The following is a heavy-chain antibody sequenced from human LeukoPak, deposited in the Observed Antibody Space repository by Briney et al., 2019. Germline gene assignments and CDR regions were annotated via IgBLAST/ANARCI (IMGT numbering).Heavy chain of an antibody. D-gene: IGHD3-22*01. Sequence: ASVKVSCKASGYTFTGYYMHWVRQAPGQGLEWMGWINPNSGGTNYAQKFQGRVTMTRDTSISTAYMEPSRLRSDDTAVYYCARDHVLYDSSGYYFWGQGTLVTVSS. CDR2: INPNSGGT. CDR3: ARDHVLYDSSGYYF. J-gene: IGHJ4*02. CDR1: GYTFTGYY. V-gene: IGHV1-2*02.